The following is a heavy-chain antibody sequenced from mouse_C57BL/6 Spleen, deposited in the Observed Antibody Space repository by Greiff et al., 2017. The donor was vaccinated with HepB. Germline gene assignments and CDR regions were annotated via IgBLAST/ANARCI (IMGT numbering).Heavy chain of an antibody. CDR3: TRGSYDGYYVDAY. CDR1: GYTFTDYE. J-gene: IGHJ3*01. CDR2: IDPETGGT. V-gene: IGHV1-15*01. Sequence: VQLQQSGAELVRPGASVTLSCKASGYTFTDYEMHWVKQTPVHGLEWIGAIDPETGGTAYNQKFKGKAILTADKSSSTAYMELRSLTSEDSAVYYCTRGSYDGYYVDAYWGQGTLVTVSA. D-gene: IGHD2-3*01.